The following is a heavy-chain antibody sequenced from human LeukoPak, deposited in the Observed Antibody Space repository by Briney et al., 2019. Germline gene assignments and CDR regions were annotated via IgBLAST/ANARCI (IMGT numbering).Heavy chain of an antibody. Sequence: GGSLRLSCAASGFTFNDNYMSWVRQAPGKGPEWISYIGNSGSTIFYGDSVKGRFTISRDNTKKLVFLEMNSLQVEDTAVYYCARDPPMVRGVNDPYYYYYYYMDVWGKGTTVTVSS. CDR3: ARDPPMVRGVNDPYYYYYYYMDV. J-gene: IGHJ6*03. CDR2: IGNSGSTI. V-gene: IGHV3-11*04. D-gene: IGHD3-10*01. CDR1: GFTFNDNY.